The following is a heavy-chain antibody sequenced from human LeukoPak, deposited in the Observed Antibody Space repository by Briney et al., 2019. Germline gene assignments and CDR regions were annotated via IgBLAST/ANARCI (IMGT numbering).Heavy chain of an antibody. CDR2: IGIDSGNT. Sequence: GGSLRLSCTASGFPFIEYSMSWVRQAPGKGLEWISYIGIDSGNTKNADSVRGRFTISADKAKNSLYLQMNSLRVEDTAVYYCARDHNYAFDNWGQGTLVSVAS. V-gene: IGHV3-11*06. CDR1: GFPFIEYS. J-gene: IGHJ4*02. D-gene: IGHD1-1*01. CDR3: ARDHNYAFDN.